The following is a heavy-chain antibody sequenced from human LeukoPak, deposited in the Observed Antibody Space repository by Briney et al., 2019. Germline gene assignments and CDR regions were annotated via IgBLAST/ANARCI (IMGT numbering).Heavy chain of an antibody. J-gene: IGHJ3*02. CDR1: GFTLSSYW. D-gene: IGHD5-12*01. V-gene: IGHV3-7*01. Sequence: GGSLRLSCAASGFTLSSYWMSWVRQAPGKGLEWVANIKQDGSEKYYVDSVKGRFTISRDNAKNSLYLQMNSLRAEDTAVYYCARGSKGWLRPQDAFDIWGQGTMVTVSS. CDR3: ARGSKGWLRPQDAFDI. CDR2: IKQDGSEK.